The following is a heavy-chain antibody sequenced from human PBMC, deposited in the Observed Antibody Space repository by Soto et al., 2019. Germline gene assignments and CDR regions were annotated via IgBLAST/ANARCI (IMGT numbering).Heavy chain of an antibody. CDR1: GGSINHYY. CDR3: AGQPTAGSYYDLGSYYYYYAMDV. D-gene: IGHD3-10*01. J-gene: IGHJ6*02. V-gene: IGHV4-39*01. CDR2: IYYSGST. Sequence: PSETLSLTCTVSGGSINHYYWGWIRQPPGKGLEWIGSIYYSGSTYYNPSLKSRVTISVDTSKNQFSLKLSSVTAADTAVYYCAGQPTAGSYYDLGSYYYYYAMDVWGQGTTVTVSS.